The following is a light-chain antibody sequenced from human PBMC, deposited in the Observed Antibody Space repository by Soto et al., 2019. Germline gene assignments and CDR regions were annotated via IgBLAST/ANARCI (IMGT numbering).Light chain of an antibody. J-gene: IGKJ5*01. Sequence: DIQMTESPSAMSASVGDRVNITCRASQGISNYLAWFQLTPGKVPKRRMYAASTLQSGVPSRLSGSGSGTEFTLTISSLQPEDFATYYCQKYNSAPTFGQGTRLEI. CDR1: QGISNY. V-gene: IGKV1-17*03. CDR3: QKYNSAPT. CDR2: AAS.